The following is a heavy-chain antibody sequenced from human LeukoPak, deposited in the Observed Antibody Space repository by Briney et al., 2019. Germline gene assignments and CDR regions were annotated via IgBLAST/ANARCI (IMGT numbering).Heavy chain of an antibody. CDR2: IYYSGST. V-gene: IGHV4-59*01. Sequence: SWETLSLTCTVSGGSISSYYWSWIRQPPGKGLEWIGYIYYSGSTNYNPSLKSRVTISVDPSKNQFSLKLSSVTAADTAVYYCARGRQDGYCSGGSCYRLDYWGQGTLVTVSS. J-gene: IGHJ4*02. D-gene: IGHD2-15*01. CDR1: GGSISSYY. CDR3: ARGRQDGYCSGGSCYRLDY.